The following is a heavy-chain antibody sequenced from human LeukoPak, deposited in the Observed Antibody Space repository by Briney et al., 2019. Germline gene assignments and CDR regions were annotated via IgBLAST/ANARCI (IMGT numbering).Heavy chain of an antibody. CDR2: IYYSGST. CDR3: AARASCGGDCYTDY. D-gene: IGHD2-21*02. CDR1: GGSISSYY. Sequence: SETLSLTCTVSGGSISSYYWSWIRQPPGKGLEWIGYIYYSGSTNYNPSLKSRVTISVDTSKNQFSLKLSSVTAADTAVYYRAARASCGGDCYTDYWGQGTLVTVSS. V-gene: IGHV4-59*01. J-gene: IGHJ4*02.